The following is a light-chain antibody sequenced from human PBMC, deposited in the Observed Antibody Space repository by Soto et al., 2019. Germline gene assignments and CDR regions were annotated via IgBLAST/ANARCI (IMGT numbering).Light chain of an antibody. CDR2: GAS. V-gene: IGKV3-20*01. CDR3: QQYSSSPIT. Sequence: EIVLTQSPGTLSLSPGERATLSCRASQSVSNNYLAWYQQKPGQAPRLLIYGASSRATGIPDRVSGSGSGTDFSLTISSLEPEDFAVYYCQQYSSSPITFGQGTRLEIK. J-gene: IGKJ5*01. CDR1: QSVSNNY.